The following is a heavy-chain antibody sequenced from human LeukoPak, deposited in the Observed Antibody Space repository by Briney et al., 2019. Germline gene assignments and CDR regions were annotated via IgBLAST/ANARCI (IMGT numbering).Heavy chain of an antibody. Sequence: PGGSLRLSCAASGFTFSSYSMNWVRQAPGKGLEWASSISSSSYIYYAGSVKGRFTISRDNAKNSLYLQMNSLRAEDTAVYYCARDKVWLTLLPDAFDIWGQGTMVTVSS. CDR1: GFTFSSYS. V-gene: IGHV3-21*01. CDR3: ARDKVWLTLLPDAFDI. D-gene: IGHD2-15*01. J-gene: IGHJ3*02. CDR2: ISSSSYI.